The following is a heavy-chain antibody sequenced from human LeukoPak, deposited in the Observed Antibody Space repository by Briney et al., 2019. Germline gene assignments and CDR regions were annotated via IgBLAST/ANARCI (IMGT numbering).Heavy chain of an antibody. V-gene: IGHV3-74*01. D-gene: IGHD2-2*01. CDR2: INSDGSST. Sequence: GGSLRLSCVPSGLMFSSYWMNWVRQAPGKGLVWVSRINSDGSSTSYADSVKGRFTISRDNAKNTLFLQMKSLRAEDTAVYYCARGPAAFDIWGQGTMVTVSS. CDR3: ARGPAAFDI. J-gene: IGHJ3*02. CDR1: GLMFSSYW.